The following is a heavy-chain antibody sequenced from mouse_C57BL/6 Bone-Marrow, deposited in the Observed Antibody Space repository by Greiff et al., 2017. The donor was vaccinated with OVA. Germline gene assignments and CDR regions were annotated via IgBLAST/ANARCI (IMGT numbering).Heavy chain of an antibody. CDR1: GYSITSGYD. V-gene: IGHV3-1*01. J-gene: IGHJ3*01. CDR3: ARDGFKGFAY. CDR2: ISYSGST. Sequence: VQLKESGPGMVKPSQSLSLTCTVTGYSITSGYDWHWIRHFPGNKLEWMGYISYSGSTNYNPSLKSRISITHDTSKNHFFLKLNSVTTEDTATYYCARDGFKGFAYWGQGTLVTVSA. D-gene: IGHD2-2*01.